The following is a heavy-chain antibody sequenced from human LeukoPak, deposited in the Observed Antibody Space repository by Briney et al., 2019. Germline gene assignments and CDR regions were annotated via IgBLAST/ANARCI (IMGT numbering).Heavy chain of an antibody. J-gene: IGHJ4*02. V-gene: IGHV3-48*01. CDR2: ISSSSTI. CDR1: GFTFSSYA. D-gene: IGHD3-22*01. CDR3: ARGSTYYDSSGQVPFDY. Sequence: GGSLRLSCAASGFTFSSYAMSWVRQAPGKGLEWVSYISSSSTIYYADSVKGRFTISRDNAKNSLYLQMNSLRAEDTAVYYCARGSTYYDSSGQVPFDYWGQGTLVTVSS.